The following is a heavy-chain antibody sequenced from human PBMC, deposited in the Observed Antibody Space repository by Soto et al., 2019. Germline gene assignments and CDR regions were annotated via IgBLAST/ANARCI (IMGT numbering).Heavy chain of an antibody. D-gene: IGHD6-13*01. CDR1: GGSISSYY. CDR3: ASGIAAAGFIRY. V-gene: IGHV4-59*08. Sequence: SETLSLTCTVSGGSISSYYWSWIRQPPGKGLEWIGYIYYSGSTNYNPSLKSRVTISVDTSKNQFSLKLSSVTAADTAVYYCASGIAAAGFIRYWGQGTLVTVSS. CDR2: IYYSGST. J-gene: IGHJ4*02.